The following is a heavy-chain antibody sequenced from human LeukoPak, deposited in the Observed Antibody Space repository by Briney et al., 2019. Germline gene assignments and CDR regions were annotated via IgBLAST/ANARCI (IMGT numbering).Heavy chain of an antibody. Sequence: SETLSLTCTVSGGSISSGSYYWSWIRQPAGKGLEWLGRIYTSGSTNYNPSLKSRVTISVDTSKNQFSLKLSSVTASDTAVYYCAREYGSSGWFDSWGQGTLVTVSS. CDR3: AREYGSSGWFDS. V-gene: IGHV4-61*02. D-gene: IGHD6-19*01. CDR2: IYTSGST. J-gene: IGHJ5*01. CDR1: GGSISSGSYY.